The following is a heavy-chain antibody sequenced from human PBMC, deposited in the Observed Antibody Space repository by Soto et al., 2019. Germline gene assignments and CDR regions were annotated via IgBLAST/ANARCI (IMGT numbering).Heavy chain of an antibody. CDR2: IWHDGTNE. J-gene: IGHJ6*02. Sequence: QEQLVESGGGVVQPGRSLRLSCAASGFTFSGYAMHWVRHAPGKGLEWVAVIWHDGTNEDYVDSVKARFTISRDNSKNTLSLQMNSLRVEDTAVYYCARDLVTPSSGWLIHPVYGLDVWAQGTPVTVSS. CDR3: ARDLVTPSSGWLIHPVYGLDV. D-gene: IGHD6-19*01. V-gene: IGHV3-33*01. CDR1: GFTFSGYA.